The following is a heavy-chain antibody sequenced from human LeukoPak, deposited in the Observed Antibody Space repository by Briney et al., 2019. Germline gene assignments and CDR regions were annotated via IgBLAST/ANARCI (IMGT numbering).Heavy chain of an antibody. V-gene: IGHV4-59*08. CDR2: IYYSGST. CDR1: GGSLSGFY. CDR3: ARSPVGTVVPFDY. Sequence: SETLSLTCTVSGGSLSGFYWSWVRQPPWKGLEWIGYIYYSGSTNYNPSLKSRVTISVDTSKNQFSLKLSSVTAADTAVYYCARSPVGTVVPFDYWGQGTLVTVSS. J-gene: IGHJ4*02. D-gene: IGHD4-23*01.